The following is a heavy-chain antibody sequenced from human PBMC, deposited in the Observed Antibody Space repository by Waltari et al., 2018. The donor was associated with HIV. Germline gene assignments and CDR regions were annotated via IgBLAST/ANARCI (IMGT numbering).Heavy chain of an antibody. Sequence: EVQLLESGGGLVQPGGSLRLSCAASGFTFSTSAMRWVGQAPGKGLEWVSVISGSRRSTYYADSVKGQFTISRDNPKNTLYLQMNSLRAEDTAVYYCAKDILNNSGVDYWGQGTLVTVSS. CDR1: GFTFSTSA. V-gene: IGHV3-23*01. J-gene: IGHJ4*02. CDR2: ISGSRRST. CDR3: AKDILNNSGVDY. D-gene: IGHD6-19*01.